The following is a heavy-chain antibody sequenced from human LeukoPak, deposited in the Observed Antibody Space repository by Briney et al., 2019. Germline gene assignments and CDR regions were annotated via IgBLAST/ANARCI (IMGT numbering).Heavy chain of an antibody. D-gene: IGHD4-17*01. V-gene: IGHV1-69*01. CDR1: GGTFSSYA. CDR2: IIPIFGTA. Sequence: SVKVSCKASGGTFSSYAISWVRQAPGQGLEWMGGIIPIFGTANYAQKFQGRVTITADESTSTAYMELSSLRSEDTAVYYCASGWDTVTTFGVYWGQGTLVTISS. J-gene: IGHJ4*02. CDR3: ASGWDTVTTFGVY.